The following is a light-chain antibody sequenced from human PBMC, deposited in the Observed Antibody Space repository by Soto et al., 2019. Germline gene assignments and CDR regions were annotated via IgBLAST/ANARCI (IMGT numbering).Light chain of an antibody. Sequence: EIVMTQSPATLSVSPGERATLSCRASQSVSGYLAWYQQKPGQAPRLLIYGASTRATGIPARFSGSGSGTEFTLTIRSLQSEDFAVYYCQQYDNWPGTFGQGAKVEI. CDR2: GAS. CDR3: QQYDNWPGT. J-gene: IGKJ1*01. CDR1: QSVSGY. V-gene: IGKV3-15*01.